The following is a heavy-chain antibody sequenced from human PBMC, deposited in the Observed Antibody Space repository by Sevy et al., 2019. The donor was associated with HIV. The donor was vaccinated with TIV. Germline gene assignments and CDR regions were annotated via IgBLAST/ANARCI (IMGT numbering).Heavy chain of an antibody. Sequence: SETLSLTCAVYGGSFSGYYWSWIRQPPGKGLEWIGEINQSGSTNYNPSLKSRVTISVDTSKNQFSLKLSSVTAADTAVYYCARGSGGYSYGLYYYYYGMDVWGQGTTVTVSS. J-gene: IGHJ6*02. CDR1: GGSFSGYY. V-gene: IGHV4-34*01. D-gene: IGHD5-18*01. CDR2: INQSGST. CDR3: ARGSGGYSYGLYYYYYGMDV.